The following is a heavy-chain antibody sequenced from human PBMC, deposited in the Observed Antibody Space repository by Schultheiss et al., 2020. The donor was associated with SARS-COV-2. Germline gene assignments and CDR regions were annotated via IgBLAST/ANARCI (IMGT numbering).Heavy chain of an antibody. D-gene: IGHD1-7*01. Sequence: GESLKISCAASGFTFGTYNMHWVRQAPGKGLEWVSYISSSGSTIYYADSVKGRFTISRDNAKNSLSLQMLSLRAEDTAVYYCAKEGGYNWNSRSYYYGMDVWGQGTTVTVSS. CDR2: ISSSGSTI. CDR1: GFTFGTYN. J-gene: IGHJ6*02. CDR3: AKEGGYNWNSRSYYYGMDV. V-gene: IGHV3-48*03.